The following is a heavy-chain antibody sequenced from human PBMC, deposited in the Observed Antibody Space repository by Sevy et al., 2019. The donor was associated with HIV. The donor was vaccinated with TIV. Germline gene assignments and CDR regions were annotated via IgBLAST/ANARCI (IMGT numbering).Heavy chain of an antibody. CDR1: GFTFSSYA. J-gene: IGHJ5*02. Sequence: GGSLRLSCAASGFTFSSYAMHWVRQAPGKGLEWVAVISYDGSNKYYADSVKGRFTISRDNSKNTLYLQMNSLRAEDTAVYYCARDPAVAGSDNWFDPWGQGTLVTVSS. D-gene: IGHD6-19*01. CDR2: ISYDGSNK. CDR3: ARDPAVAGSDNWFDP. V-gene: IGHV3-30-3*01.